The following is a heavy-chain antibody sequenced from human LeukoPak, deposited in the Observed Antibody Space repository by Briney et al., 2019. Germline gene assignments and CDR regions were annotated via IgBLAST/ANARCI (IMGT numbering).Heavy chain of an antibody. CDR1: GYSFTYYW. CDR3: ARQDGRALYYFDY. Sequence: GESLKISCKCSGYSFTYYWIGWVRQMPGKGQEWRGIIYPADSDTRYSPSFQGQVTISADKSTSTAYLQWSSLKASDTAMYYCARQDGRALYYFDYWGQGTLVTVSS. D-gene: IGHD5-24*01. V-gene: IGHV5-51*01. J-gene: IGHJ4*02. CDR2: IYPADSDT.